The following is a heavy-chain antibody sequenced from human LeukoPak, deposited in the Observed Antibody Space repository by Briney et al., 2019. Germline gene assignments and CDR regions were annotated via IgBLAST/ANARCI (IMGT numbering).Heavy chain of an antibody. CDR1: GYTFSNYY. D-gene: IGHD1-26*01. V-gene: IGHV1-46*01. CDR3: SRELGGSYFDY. J-gene: IGHJ4*02. Sequence: ASVKVSCTASGYTFSNYYIHWVRQAPGQGLECMGVNNPSGGRTTYAQKFQGRVTMTRDTSTSTAYMDLSSLRSDDTAVYYCSRELGGSYFDYWGQGTLVTVSS. CDR2: NNPSGGRT.